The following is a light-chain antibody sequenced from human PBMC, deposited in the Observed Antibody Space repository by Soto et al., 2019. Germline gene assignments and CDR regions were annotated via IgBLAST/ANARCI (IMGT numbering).Light chain of an antibody. CDR2: DVS. Sequence: QSALTQPASVSGSPGQSITISCTGTSSDVGSYNYVSWYQFYPGKAPKLMIYDVSNRPSGVSDRFSGSKSGNTASLTISGLLAEDEADYYCSSYTSSSFPVIYGVGTKLTVL. CDR3: SSYTSSSFPVI. CDR1: SSDVGSYNY. J-gene: IGLJ2*01. V-gene: IGLV2-14*03.